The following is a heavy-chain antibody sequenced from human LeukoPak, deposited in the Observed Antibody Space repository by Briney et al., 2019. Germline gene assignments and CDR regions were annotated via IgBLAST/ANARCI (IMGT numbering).Heavy chain of an antibody. J-gene: IGHJ4*02. D-gene: IGHD4-17*01. CDR1: GFTFSSYA. CDR2: ISGSGGST. V-gene: IGHV3-23*01. Sequence: GGSPRLSCAASGFTFSSYAMSWVRQAPGKGLEWVSAISGSGGSTYYADSVRGRFTISRDNSKNTLYLQMNSLRAEDTAVYYCASRLKNPSDYGLSKYHFDSWGQGTLVTVSS. CDR3: ASRLKNPSDYGLSKYHFDS.